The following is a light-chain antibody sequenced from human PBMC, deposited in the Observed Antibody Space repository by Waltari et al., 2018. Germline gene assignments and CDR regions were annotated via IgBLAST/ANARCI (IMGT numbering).Light chain of an antibody. CDR1: QGISNS. V-gene: IGKV1-NL1*01. J-gene: IGKJ3*01. Sequence: DIQMTQSPPSLSASVGDRVTITCRASQGISNSLAWFQQKAGKAPTLLLYAASRLESGAPSRFSGSGSGTDYTLTISSLQPEDFATYDCQQYHNTPFTFGPGTKVDIK. CDR2: AAS. CDR3: QQYHNTPFT.